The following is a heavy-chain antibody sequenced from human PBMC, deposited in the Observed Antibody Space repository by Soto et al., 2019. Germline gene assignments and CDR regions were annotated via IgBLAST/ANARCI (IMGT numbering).Heavy chain of an antibody. D-gene: IGHD1-1*01. V-gene: IGHV4-59*08. Sequence: SETLCLTCTVSGGSISRYYWSWFRQTPGKGLEWIAYIYYGGSANYNPSLKGRATMSVDKSKNQFSLKLSSVTAADTAVYYCAGHGDNAALDYWGQGTQVTVSS. CDR2: IYYGGSA. CDR1: GGSISRYY. J-gene: IGHJ4*02. CDR3: AGHGDNAALDY.